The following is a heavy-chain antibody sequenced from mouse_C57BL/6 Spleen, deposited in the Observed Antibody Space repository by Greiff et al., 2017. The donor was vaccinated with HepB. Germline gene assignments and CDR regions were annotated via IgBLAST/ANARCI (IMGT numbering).Heavy chain of an antibody. V-gene: IGHV1-53*01. D-gene: IGHD4-1*01. CDR3: ARSLTGTRFFAY. CDR2: INPSNGGT. J-gene: IGHJ3*01. Sequence: QVQLKQPGTELVKPGASVKLSCKASGYTFTSYWMHWVKQRPGQGLEWIGNINPSNGGTNYNEKFKSKATLTVDKSSSTAYMQLSSLTSEDSAVYYCARSLTGTRFFAYWGQGTLVTVSA. CDR1: GYTFTSYW.